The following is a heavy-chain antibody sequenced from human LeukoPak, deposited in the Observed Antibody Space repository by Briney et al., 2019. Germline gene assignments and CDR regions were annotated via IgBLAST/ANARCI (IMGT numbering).Heavy chain of an antibody. Sequence: SVKVSCKASGGTFSSYAISWVRQAPGQGLEWMGGIIPIFGTANYAQKFQGRVTITADESTSTAYMELSSLRSEDTAVYYCAREDDSGSYFVDYWGQGTLVTVSS. J-gene: IGHJ4*02. CDR1: GGTFSSYA. V-gene: IGHV1-69*13. CDR3: AREDDSGSYFVDY. D-gene: IGHD1-26*01. CDR2: IIPIFGTA.